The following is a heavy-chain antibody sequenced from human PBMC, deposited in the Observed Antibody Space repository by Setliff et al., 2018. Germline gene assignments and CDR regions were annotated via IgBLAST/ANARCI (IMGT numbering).Heavy chain of an antibody. CDR2: MNPNSGNT. D-gene: IGHD2-8*01. CDR1: GYTFTSYD. Sequence: ASVKVSCKASGYTFTSYDINWVRQATGQGLEWMGWMNPNSGNTGYAQKFQGRVTMTRNTSISTAYMELSSLRSEDTAVYYCAGAMDCTNGVCYYYYGMDVWGQGTTVTVSS. CDR3: AGAMDCTNGVCYYYYGMDV. J-gene: IGHJ6*02. V-gene: IGHV1-8*02.